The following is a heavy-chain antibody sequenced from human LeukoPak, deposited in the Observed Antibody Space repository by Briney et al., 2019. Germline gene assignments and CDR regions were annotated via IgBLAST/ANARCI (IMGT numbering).Heavy chain of an antibody. CDR1: GDSFSSNSAA. CDR2: TYYRSKWYN. D-gene: IGHD1-26*01. J-gene: IGHJ6*03. Sequence: SQTLSLTCAVSGDSFSSNSAAWNWLRQSPSRGLEWLGRTYYRSKWYNDYAVSVKSRITINPDTSKNQFSLQLNSVTPEDTAVYYCARAGIVGATPLVYYYYMDVWGKGTTVTVSS. CDR3: ARAGIVGATPLVYYYYMDV. V-gene: IGHV6-1*01.